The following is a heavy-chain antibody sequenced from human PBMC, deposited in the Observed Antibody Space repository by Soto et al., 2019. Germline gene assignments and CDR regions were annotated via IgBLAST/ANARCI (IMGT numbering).Heavy chain of an antibody. V-gene: IGHV4-4*07. CDR2: VFSSVSA. CDR1: GVSVTSYT. CDR3: ARDGMTTGDT. Sequence: QLQLQESGPGQVRPSETLSLTCIVSGVSVTSYTWSWVRQPANKGLEWIGRVFSSVSATYNPSLKSRLSISMDTAENRISLKLDSVTAADAGVYFCARDGMTTGDTWGPGTLVTVSS. J-gene: IGHJ4*02. D-gene: IGHD2-21*02.